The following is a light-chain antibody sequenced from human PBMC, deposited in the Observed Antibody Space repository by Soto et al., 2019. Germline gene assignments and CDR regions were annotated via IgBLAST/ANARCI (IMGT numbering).Light chain of an antibody. CDR1: ESVSSN. Sequence: EIVMTHSPATLSVSPCERATLSFRASESVSSNLAWYQQKPGQAPRLLIYGASTGATGIPARFSGSGSGTEFTLTISSLQSEDFAVYYCQQYNNWQWTFGQGTKVDIK. J-gene: IGKJ1*01. CDR3: QQYNNWQWT. V-gene: IGKV3-15*01. CDR2: GAS.